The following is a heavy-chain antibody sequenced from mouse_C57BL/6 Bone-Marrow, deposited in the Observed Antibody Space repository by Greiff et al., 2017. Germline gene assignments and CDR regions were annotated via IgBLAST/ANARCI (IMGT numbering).Heavy chain of an antibody. CDR3: ATYSSGYD. J-gene: IGHJ2*01. V-gene: IGHV1-82*01. CDR2: IYPGDGDT. D-gene: IGHD3-2*02. CDR1: GYAFSSSW. Sequence: QVHVKQSGPELVKPGASVKISCKASGYAFSSSWMNWVKQRPGKGLEWIGRIYPGDGDTNYNGKFKGKATLTADKSSSTAYMQLSSLTSEDSAVYFCATYSSGYDWGQGTTLTVSS.